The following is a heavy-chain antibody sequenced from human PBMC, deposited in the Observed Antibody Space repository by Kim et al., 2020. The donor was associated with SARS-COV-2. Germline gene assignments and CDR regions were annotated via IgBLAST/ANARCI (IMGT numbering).Heavy chain of an antibody. CDR2: ITPIFGPP. J-gene: IGHJ4*02. Sequence: SVKVSCKASGGTFSSQATNWVRQAPGQGLEWMGGITPIFGPPNYAQKFQGRVTIIADESTSTVYMELSSLTSEDTAVYYCARGTGSYLGGEFWGQGTLV. D-gene: IGHD1-26*01. CDR3: ARGTGSYLGGEF. V-gene: IGHV1-69*13. CDR1: GGTFSSQA.